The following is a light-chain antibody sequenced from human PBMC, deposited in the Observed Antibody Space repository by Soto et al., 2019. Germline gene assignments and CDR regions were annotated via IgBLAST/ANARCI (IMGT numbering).Light chain of an antibody. CDR2: GAS. CDR3: QQYNNWPPMYT. CDR1: QSIGTN. V-gene: IGKV3-15*01. Sequence: EIVMTQSPATLSVSPGERATLSCRASQSIGTNLGWYQQRPGQPPRLLIYGASARATGIPARFSGSGSGTEFTLAISSLQSEDFAVYYCQQYNNWPPMYTFGQGNKLEIK. J-gene: IGKJ2*01.